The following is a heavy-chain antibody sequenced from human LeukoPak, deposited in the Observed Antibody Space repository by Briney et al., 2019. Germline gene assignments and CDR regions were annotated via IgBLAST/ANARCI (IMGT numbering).Heavy chain of an antibody. Sequence: GGSLRLSCAASGFTFSSYSMNWVRQAPGKGLEWVSSISSSSSYIYYADSVKGRFTISRHNAKNSLYLQMNSLRAEDTAVYYCARDLTGSSGCIDYWGQGTLVTVSS. V-gene: IGHV3-21*01. D-gene: IGHD6-19*01. CDR3: ARDLTGSSGCIDY. CDR1: GFTFSSYS. J-gene: IGHJ4*02. CDR2: ISSSSSYI.